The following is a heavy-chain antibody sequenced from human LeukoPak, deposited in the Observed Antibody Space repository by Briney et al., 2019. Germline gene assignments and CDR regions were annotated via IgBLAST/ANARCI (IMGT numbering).Heavy chain of an antibody. CDR3: ARVVVVTQLYYYYYMDV. J-gene: IGHJ6*03. CDR2: IYTSGST. V-gene: IGHV4-4*07. D-gene: IGHD2-21*02. CDR1: GGSISSYY. Sequence: SETLSLTCNVSGGSISSYYWSWIRQPAGKGLEWIGRIYTSGSTNYNPSLKSRVTMSVDTSKNQFSLKLSSVTAADTAVYYCARVVVVTQLYYYYYMDVWGKGTTVTVSS.